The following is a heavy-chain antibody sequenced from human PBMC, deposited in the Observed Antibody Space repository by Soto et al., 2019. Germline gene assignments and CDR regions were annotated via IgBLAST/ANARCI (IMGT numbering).Heavy chain of an antibody. CDR1: GGSISSYY. CDR2: IYYSGST. V-gene: IGHV4-59*01. Sequence: SETLSLTCTVSGGSISSYYWSWIRQPPGKGLEWIGYIYYSGSTNYNPSLKSRVTISVDTSKNQFSLKLSSVTAADTAVYYCARAYEGYYDILTGYRAGNYFDYWGQGTLVTVSS. J-gene: IGHJ4*02. D-gene: IGHD3-9*01. CDR3: ARAYEGYYDILTGYRAGNYFDY.